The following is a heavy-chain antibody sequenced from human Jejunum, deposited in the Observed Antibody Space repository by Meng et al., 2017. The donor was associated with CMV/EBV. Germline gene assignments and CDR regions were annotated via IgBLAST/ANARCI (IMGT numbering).Heavy chain of an antibody. CDR2: FSPGGNI. Sequence: QVQPQESGPGLVKPSETLSLTCTVSGDSISNYFWSWIRQPAGKKLEWIGRFSPGGNINYIPSLKGRLTMSVDTSNNQIFLNVTSVTAADTALYYCARGESRGYYYFDYWGQGILVTVS. CDR1: GDSISNYF. D-gene: IGHD3-22*01. J-gene: IGHJ4*02. CDR3: ARGESRGYYYFDY. V-gene: IGHV4-4*07.